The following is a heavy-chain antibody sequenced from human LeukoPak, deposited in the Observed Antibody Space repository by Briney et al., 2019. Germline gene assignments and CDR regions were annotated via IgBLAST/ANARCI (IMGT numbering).Heavy chain of an antibody. D-gene: IGHD3-22*01. CDR3: ASYYYDSSGYHDAFDI. V-gene: IGHV3-21*01. CDR2: ISSNSSYI. CDR1: GFTFSSYS. Sequence: GGSLRLSCAASGFTFSSYSMNWVRQAPGKGLEWVSSISSNSSYIYYADSVKGRFTISRDNAKNSLYLQMNSLRAEDTAVYYCASYYYDSSGYHDAFDIWGQGTMVTVSS. J-gene: IGHJ3*02.